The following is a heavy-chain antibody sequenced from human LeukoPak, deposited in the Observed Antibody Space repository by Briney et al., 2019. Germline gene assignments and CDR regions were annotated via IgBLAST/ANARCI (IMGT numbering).Heavy chain of an antibody. Sequence: GGSLRLSCAASGFTFSSYAMSWVRQAPGKGLEWVSAISGSGGSTYYADSVKGRFTISRDNSKNTLYLQMNSLRAEDTAVSYCAKDGPDDFSTGYDYWGQGTLVTVSS. D-gene: IGHD3-3*01. CDR2: ISGSGGST. CDR3: AKDGPDDFSTGYDY. V-gene: IGHV3-23*01. CDR1: GFTFSSYA. J-gene: IGHJ4*02.